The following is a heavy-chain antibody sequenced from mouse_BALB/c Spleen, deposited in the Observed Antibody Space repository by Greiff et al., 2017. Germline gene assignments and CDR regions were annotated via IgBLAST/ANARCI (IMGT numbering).Heavy chain of an antibody. CDR1: GYTFTDYN. V-gene: IGHV1S29*02. CDR2: IYPYNGGT. D-gene: IGHD1-1*01. Sequence: EVQLQESGPELVKPGASVKISCKASGYTFTDYNMHWVKQSHGKSLEWIGYIYPYNGGTGYNQKFKSKATLTVDNSSSTAYMELRSLTSEDSAVYYCAREDYYGISPYYYAMDYWGQGTSVTVSS. J-gene: IGHJ4*01. CDR3: AREDYYGISPYYYAMDY.